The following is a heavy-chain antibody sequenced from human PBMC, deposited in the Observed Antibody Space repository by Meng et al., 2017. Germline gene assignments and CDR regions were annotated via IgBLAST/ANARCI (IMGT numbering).Heavy chain of an antibody. V-gene: IGHV1-69*06. CDR1: GGTLSRYG. D-gene: IGHD6-19*01. CDR2: INPILGTA. CDR3: HSGWYQAGDDY. J-gene: IGHJ4*02. Sequence: VVVGQSWAEGNKPGSWVKVSCKASGGTLSRYGTSWVRQAHGKGLEWMGGINPILGTANYAQKFQGRVTITADKSTSTAYMELSSLRSEDTAVYYCHSGWYQAGDDYWGQGTLVTVSS.